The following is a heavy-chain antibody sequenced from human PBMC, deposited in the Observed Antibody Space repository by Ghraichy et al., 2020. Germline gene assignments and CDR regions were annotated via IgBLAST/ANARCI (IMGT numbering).Heavy chain of an antibody. CDR1: GFTFSDYA. CDR3: ARGRSDYRLPHYFDY. J-gene: IGHJ4*02. D-gene: IGHD4-17*01. CDR2: ISGRGGTT. V-gene: IGHV3-23*01. Sequence: GGSLRLSCAASGFTFSDYAMSWVRQAPGKGLEWVSAISGRGGTTYYADSVKGRFTISRDNSNNTVFLQMNTLRAEDTAVYYCARGRSDYRLPHYFDYWGQGTLVTVSS.